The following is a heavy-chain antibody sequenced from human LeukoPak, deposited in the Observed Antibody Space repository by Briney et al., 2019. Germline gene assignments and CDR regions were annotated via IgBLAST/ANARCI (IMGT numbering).Heavy chain of an antibody. D-gene: IGHD6-6*01. CDR2: INHSGST. V-gene: IGHV4-34*01. J-gene: IGHJ6*02. CDR3: AGRETEYSKDNYGMDV. CDR1: GGSFSGYY. Sequence: TSETLSLTCAVYGGSFSGYYWSWIRQPPGKGLEWIGEINHSGSTNYNPSLKSRVTISVDTSKNQFSLKLSSVTAADTAVYYCAGRETEYSKDNYGMDVWGQGTTVTVSS.